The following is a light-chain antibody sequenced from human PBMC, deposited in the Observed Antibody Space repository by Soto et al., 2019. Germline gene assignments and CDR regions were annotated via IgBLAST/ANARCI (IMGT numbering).Light chain of an antibody. CDR3: LHHGSSLWT. CDR2: KAS. J-gene: IGKJ1*01. V-gene: IGKV1-39*01. CDR1: QGISTY. Sequence: DIQMTQSPSSLSATVGDRVTITCRASQGISTYLNWYQQKPGKAPKLLIYKASTLKSGVPSRFSGSGSGTEFTLTISRLEPEDFAMYYCLHHGSSLWTFGQGTKVDI.